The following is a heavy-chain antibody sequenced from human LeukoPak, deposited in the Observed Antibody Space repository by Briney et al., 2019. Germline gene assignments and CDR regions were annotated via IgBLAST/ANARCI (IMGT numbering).Heavy chain of an antibody. CDR1: GYSFPSYW. D-gene: IGHD2-2*01. CDR2: IHPGDSDT. Sequence: GESLKISCKGSGYSFPSYWITWVRQMPGKGLEWMGIIHPGDSDTRYSPSFQGQVTISSDKSISTAYLQWSSLKASDTAMYYCARGDIVVVPAGIGYNWFDSWGQGTLVTVSS. CDR3: ARGDIVVVPAGIGYNWFDS. J-gene: IGHJ5*01. V-gene: IGHV5-51*01.